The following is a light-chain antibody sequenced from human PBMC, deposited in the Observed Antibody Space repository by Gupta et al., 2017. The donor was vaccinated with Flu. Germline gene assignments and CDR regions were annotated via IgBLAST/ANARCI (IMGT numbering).Light chain of an antibody. CDR1: QSVSSGY. Sequence: EIVLTQSPGTLSLSPGERATLSCRASQSVSSGYLAWYQQKPGQAPRLLIYGASSRATGIPDRFSGSGYGTDFTLTISRREPEDFAVYYCQQYGSSSGYSFGQGTKLEIK. CDR2: GAS. J-gene: IGKJ2*03. CDR3: QQYGSSSGYS. V-gene: IGKV3-20*01.